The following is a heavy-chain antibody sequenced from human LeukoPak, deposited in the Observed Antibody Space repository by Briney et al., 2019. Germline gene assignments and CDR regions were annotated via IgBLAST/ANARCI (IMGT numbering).Heavy chain of an antibody. J-gene: IGHJ4*02. Sequence: GRSLRLSCAASGFTFSSYGMHWVRQAPGKGLEWVAFIRYDGSNKYYAASVKGRFTISRDNSKNTLNLQMNSLRAEDTAVYYCAKDPTHFRVWDDYDSNVLNSWGQGTLVTVSS. D-gene: IGHD3-22*01. CDR2: IRYDGSNK. CDR3: AKDPTHFRVWDDYDSNVLNS. V-gene: IGHV3-30*02. CDR1: GFTFSSYG.